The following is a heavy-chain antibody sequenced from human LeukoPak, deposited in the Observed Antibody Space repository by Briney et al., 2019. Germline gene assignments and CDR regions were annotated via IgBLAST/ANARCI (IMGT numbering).Heavy chain of an antibody. D-gene: IGHD2-2*01. CDR3: ARDPCNSTSCHRRYGLDQ. J-gene: IGHJ4*02. CDR2: IYTSGST. Sequence: SETLSLTCTVSGGSISSYYWSWIRQAAGKGLEWIGRIYTSGSTNYNPSLKNRVTMSVDTSKNQFSLKLSSVTAADTAVYFCARDPCNSTSCHRRYGLDQWGRGTLVTVSS. CDR1: GGSISSYY. V-gene: IGHV4-4*07.